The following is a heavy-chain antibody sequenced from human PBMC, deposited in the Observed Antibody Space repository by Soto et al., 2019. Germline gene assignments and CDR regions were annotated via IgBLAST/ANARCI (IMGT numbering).Heavy chain of an antibody. J-gene: IGHJ4*02. D-gene: IGHD3-22*01. CDR3: ARGDDSSVLRSHYFDY. Sequence: ASVKVSCKASGYTFTSYYMHWVRRAPGQGLEWMGIINPSGGSTSYAQKFQGRVTMTRDTSTSTAYMELRSLRSDDTAVYYCARGDDSSVLRSHYFDYWGQGTLVTVSS. CDR2: INPSGGST. V-gene: IGHV1-46*01. CDR1: GYTFTSYY.